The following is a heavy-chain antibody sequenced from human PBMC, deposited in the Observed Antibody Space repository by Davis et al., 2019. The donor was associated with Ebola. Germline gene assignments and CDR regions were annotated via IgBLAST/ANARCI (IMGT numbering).Heavy chain of an antibody. D-gene: IGHD2-15*01. J-gene: IGHJ6*02. Sequence: SVKVSCKASGGTFRSYAISWVRQAPGQGLEWMGGIIPIFGTANYAQKFQGRVTITADESTSTAYMELSSLRSEDTAVYYCARDLLRYCSGGSCYYYGMDVWGQGTTVTVSS. CDR1: GGTFRSYA. CDR3: ARDLLRYCSGGSCYYYGMDV. CDR2: IIPIFGTA. V-gene: IGHV1-69*13.